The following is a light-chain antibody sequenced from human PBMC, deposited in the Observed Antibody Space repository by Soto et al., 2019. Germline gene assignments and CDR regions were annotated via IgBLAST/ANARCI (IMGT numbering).Light chain of an antibody. J-gene: IGKJ4*01. CDR2: AAS. CDR3: QQLRGT. V-gene: IGKV1-9*01. Sequence: DIQLTQSPSFLSASVGDRVTITCRASQGISSYLAWYQQKPGKAPKLLIYAASTLQSGVPSRFSGSGSGTEFTLTISSLQPEDFATYYCQQLRGTFCGGTKVEIK. CDR1: QGISSY.